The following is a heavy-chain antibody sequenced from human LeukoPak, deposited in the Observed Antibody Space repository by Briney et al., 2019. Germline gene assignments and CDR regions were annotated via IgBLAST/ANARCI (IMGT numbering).Heavy chain of an antibody. D-gene: IGHD3-22*01. CDR2: ISGSGVNT. J-gene: IGHJ3*02. CDR3: ARGRSGYGPFDAFDI. CDR1: GYTFSSYS. Sequence: GGSLRLSCTASGYTFSSYSMTWVRQASGKGLEWVSAISGSGVNTYYADSVKGRFAASRGNSKNTLYLQMNSLRAEDTAVYYCARGRSGYGPFDAFDIWGRGTWVTVSS. V-gene: IGHV3-23*01.